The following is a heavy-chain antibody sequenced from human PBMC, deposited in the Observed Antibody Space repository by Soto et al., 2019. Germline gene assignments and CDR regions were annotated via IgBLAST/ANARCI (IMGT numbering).Heavy chain of an antibody. V-gene: IGHV3-66*01. CDR3: ASTVPITGTTADY. CDR1: GFTVSSNY. J-gene: IGHJ4*02. CDR2: IYSGGST. D-gene: IGHD1-20*01. Sequence: GGSLTLSCAASGFTVSSNYMSWVRQAPGKGLEWVSVIYSGGSTYYADSVKGRFTISRDNSKNTLYLQMNSLRAEDTAVYYCASTVPITGTTADYWGQGTLVTVSS.